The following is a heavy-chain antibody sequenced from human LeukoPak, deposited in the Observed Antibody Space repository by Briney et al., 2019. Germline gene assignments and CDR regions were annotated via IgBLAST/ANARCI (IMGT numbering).Heavy chain of an antibody. CDR2: FDPEDGET. J-gene: IGHJ3*02. V-gene: IGHV1-24*01. CDR1: GYTFTSYG. CDR3: ATDQSGGYSYGHDAFDI. D-gene: IGHD5-18*01. Sequence: GASVKVSCKASGYTFTSYGISWVRQAPGKGLEWMGGFDPEDGETIYAQKFQGRVTMTEDTSTDTAYMELSSLRSEDTAVYYCATDQSGGYSYGHDAFDIWGQGTRVTVSS.